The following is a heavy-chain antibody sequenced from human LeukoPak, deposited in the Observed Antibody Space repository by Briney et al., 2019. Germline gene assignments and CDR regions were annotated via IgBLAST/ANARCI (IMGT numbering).Heavy chain of an antibody. Sequence: PSETLSLTCTVSGDSISSYYCSWIRQPPGKGLEWIGYIYYSGSTSYNPSLKSRVTISADTSKNQFSLKLSSVTAADTAVYYCARDGGSGAFDIWGQGTMVTVSS. V-gene: IGHV4-59*01. CDR2: IYYSGST. CDR3: ARDGGSGAFDI. J-gene: IGHJ3*02. D-gene: IGHD3-16*01. CDR1: GDSISSYY.